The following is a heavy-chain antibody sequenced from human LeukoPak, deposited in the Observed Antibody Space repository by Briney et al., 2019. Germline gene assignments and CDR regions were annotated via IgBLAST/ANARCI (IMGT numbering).Heavy chain of an antibody. J-gene: IGHJ6*02. CDR3: AKDRQYSSSWYKGYGSYYYYGMDV. V-gene: IGHV3-30*02. CDR1: GFTFSSYG. D-gene: IGHD6-13*01. Sequence: GGSLRLSCAASGFTFSSYGMHWVRQAPGKGLEWVAFIRYDGSNKYCADSVKGRFTISRDNSKNTLYLQMNSLRAEDTAVYYCAKDRQYSSSWYKGYGSYYYYGMDVWGRGTTVTVSS. CDR2: IRYDGSNK.